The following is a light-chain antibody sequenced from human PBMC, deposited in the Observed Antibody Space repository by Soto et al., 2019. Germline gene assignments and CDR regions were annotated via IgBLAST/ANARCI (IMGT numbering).Light chain of an antibody. CDR1: GSDVDASNL. J-gene: IGLJ1*01. CDR3: CSYAGTVAYA. CDR2: EVN. V-gene: IGLV2-23*02. Sequence: QFVLTQPAYESWSPGQSITISCAGTGSDVDASNLVSWYQQHPGKAPKLIICEVNTRHSRISNRFSGSKSADTASLTISRLQAEDEADYFCCSYAGTVAYAFGTGTKVTVL.